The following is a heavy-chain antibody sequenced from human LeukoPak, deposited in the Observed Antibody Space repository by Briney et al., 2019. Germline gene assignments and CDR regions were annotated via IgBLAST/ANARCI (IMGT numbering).Heavy chain of an antibody. D-gene: IGHD4-17*01. CDR2: IPCDGSNN. Sequence: GGSLRLSCAASGFTFSNYPMHWVRQAPGKGLEWVAVIPCDGSNNYYSDSVKGRFTISRDNSKNTLYLQMNSLRPEDTAVYYCARSEGTTVTMFDYWGQGTLVTVSS. J-gene: IGHJ4*02. V-gene: IGHV3-30-3*01. CDR3: ARSEGTTVTMFDY. CDR1: GFTFSNYP.